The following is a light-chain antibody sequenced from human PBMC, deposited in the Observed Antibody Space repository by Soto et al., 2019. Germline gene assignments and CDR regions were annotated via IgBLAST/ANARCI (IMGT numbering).Light chain of an antibody. CDR1: QSVSGN. J-gene: IGKJ5*01. Sequence: EILMTQSPSTLAVSPGERATLSCRASQSVSGNLAWYQQKPGQAPRLLIYGASTRATGIQARFSGSGSGTEFTLTISSMQSEYLAVYFCQQYNYLITFGQGTRL. V-gene: IGKV3-15*01. CDR2: GAS. CDR3: QQYNYLIT.